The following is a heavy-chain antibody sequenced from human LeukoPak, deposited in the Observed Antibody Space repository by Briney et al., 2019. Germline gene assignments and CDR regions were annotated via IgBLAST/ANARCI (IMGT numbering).Heavy chain of an antibody. CDR2: IYYSGST. J-gene: IGHJ5*02. CDR3: ASAAGNWFDP. D-gene: IGHD3-10*01. CDR1: GGSIYRNGYY. Sequence: SETLSLTCTVSGGSIYRNGYYWTWIRQHPGKGLEWIGYIYYSGSTYYSPSLKSRVSMSEDTSKNQFFLHLSSVTAADTAVYYCASAAGNWFDPWGPGTLVTVSS. V-gene: IGHV4-31*03.